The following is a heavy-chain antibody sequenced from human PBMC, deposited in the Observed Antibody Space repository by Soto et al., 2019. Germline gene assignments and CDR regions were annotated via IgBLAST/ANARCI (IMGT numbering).Heavy chain of an antibody. J-gene: IGHJ4*02. Sequence: SETLSLTCTVSGGSISSSSYYWGWVRQPPGKGLEWIGYIYYSGSTNYNPSLKSRVTISVDTSKNQFSLKLSSVTAADTAVYYCARGYYDILTGPVDFDYWGQGTLVTVSS. CDR3: ARGYYDILTGPVDFDY. D-gene: IGHD3-9*01. V-gene: IGHV4-61*05. CDR1: GGSISSSSYY. CDR2: IYYSGST.